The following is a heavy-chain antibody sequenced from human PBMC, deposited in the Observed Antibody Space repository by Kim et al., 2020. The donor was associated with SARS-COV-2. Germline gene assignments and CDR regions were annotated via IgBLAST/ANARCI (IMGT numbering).Heavy chain of an antibody. D-gene: IGHD6-13*01. CDR2: IAYDESYR. Sequence: GGSLRLSCAASGFNFGRYAMHWVRQAPGKGLEWVAAIAYDESYRYYVDSVKGRFTISRDNSKNTLSLQMNSLRVEDTAVYYCARDRIANFDFWGQGTPVIVSS. J-gene: IGHJ4*02. CDR3: ARDRIANFDF. CDR1: GFNFGRYA. V-gene: IGHV3-30*04.